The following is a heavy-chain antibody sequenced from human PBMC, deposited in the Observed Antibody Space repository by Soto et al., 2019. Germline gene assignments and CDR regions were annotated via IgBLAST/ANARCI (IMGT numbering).Heavy chain of an antibody. Sequence: QVQLVQSGAEVKKPGASVKVSCKASGYTLTSYYMHWVRQAPGQGLEWMGWINPDSGVTYYPHKFQDRVTMTRDTSISTAYMVLSRLTSDDTALYYCARDRGVRDVWGQGTTVIVSS. V-gene: IGHV1-2*02. J-gene: IGHJ6*02. CDR1: GYTLTSYY. CDR3: ARDRGVRDV. CDR2: INPDSGVT. D-gene: IGHD2-8*01.